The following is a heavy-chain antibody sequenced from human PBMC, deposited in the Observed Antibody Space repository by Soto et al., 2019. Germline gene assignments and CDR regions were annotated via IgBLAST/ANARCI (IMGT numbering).Heavy chain of an antibody. V-gene: IGHV3-64D*08. D-gene: IGHD5-18*01. CDR2: ISSNGGST. J-gene: IGHJ4*02. Sequence: PGGSLRLSCAASGFTFSSYAMSWVRQAPGKGLEYVSAISSNGGSTYYADSVKGRFTISRDNSKNTLYLQMSSLRAEDTAVYYCVREVGEYSYGYDYFDYWGQGTLVTVSS. CDR3: VREVGEYSYGYDYFDY. CDR1: GFTFSSYA.